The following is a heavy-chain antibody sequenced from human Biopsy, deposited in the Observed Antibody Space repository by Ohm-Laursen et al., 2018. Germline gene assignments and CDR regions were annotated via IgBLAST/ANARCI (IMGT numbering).Heavy chain of an antibody. CDR1: GGTFIASG. D-gene: IGHD3-10*01. Sequence: GASVKASCKVIGGTFIASGISWVRLAPGHGLEFVGGIIPIFQTTHYAQSFQGRVTIVADKSTSTAYMELSSLRSDDTAIYYCATVRGLVWFGELIAWGQGTLVTVSS. V-gene: IGHV1-69*06. CDR3: ATVRGLVWFGELIA. CDR2: IIPIFQTT. J-gene: IGHJ5*02.